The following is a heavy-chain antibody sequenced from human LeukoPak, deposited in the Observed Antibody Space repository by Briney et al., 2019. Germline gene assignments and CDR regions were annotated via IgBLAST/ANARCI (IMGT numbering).Heavy chain of an antibody. CDR2: IYYSGST. Sequence: SETLSLTCTVSGGSISSSSYYWGWIRQPPGKGLEWIGSIYYSGSTYYHPSLKSRVTISVDTSKNQFPLKLSSVTAADTAVYYCARVPPENWFDPWGQGTLVTVSS. CDR1: GGSISSSSYY. J-gene: IGHJ5*02. CDR3: ARVPPENWFDP. V-gene: IGHV4-39*01.